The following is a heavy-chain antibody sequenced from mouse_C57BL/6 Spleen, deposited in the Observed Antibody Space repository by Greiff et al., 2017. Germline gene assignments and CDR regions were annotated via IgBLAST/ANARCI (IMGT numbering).Heavy chain of an antibody. D-gene: IGHD2-2*01. CDR2: ISSGSSTI. CDR3: AREGLRRDYYAMDY. Sequence: EVNLVESGGGLVKPGGSLKLSCAASGFTFSDYGMHWVRQAPEKGLEWVAYISSGSSTIYYANTVKGRFTISRDNAKNTLFLQMTSLRSEDTAMYYCAREGLRRDYYAMDYWGQGTSVTVSS. CDR1: GFTFSDYG. J-gene: IGHJ4*01. V-gene: IGHV5-17*01.